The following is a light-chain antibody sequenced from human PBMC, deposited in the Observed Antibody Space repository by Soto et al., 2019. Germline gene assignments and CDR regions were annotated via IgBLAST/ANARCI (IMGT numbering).Light chain of an antibody. CDR1: QSFTSTS. CDR2: GAS. CDR3: HQYDSSPRT. J-gene: IGKJ1*01. Sequence: EIVLTQSPGTLSLSPGERATLSCRASQSFTSTSLAWYQQKPGQAPRLLISGASRRAAGIPDRFSGSGSGTDFTLTISRLESEDIAVYYCHQYDSSPRTFGQGTKVDIK. V-gene: IGKV3-20*01.